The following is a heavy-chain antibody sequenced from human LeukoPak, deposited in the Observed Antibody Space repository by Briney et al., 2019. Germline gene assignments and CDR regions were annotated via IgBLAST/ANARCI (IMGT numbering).Heavy chain of an antibody. J-gene: IGHJ4*02. V-gene: IGHV3-21*01. Sequence: SGGSLGLSCAASGFTFSSYSMNWVRQAPGKGLEWVSSISSSSSYIYYADSVKGRFTISRDNAKNSLYLQMNSLRAEDTAVYYCAREDGSGSYYIPPPRYWGQGTLVTVSS. CDR2: ISSSSSYI. CDR1: GFTFSSYS. D-gene: IGHD3-10*01. CDR3: AREDGSGSYYIPPPRY.